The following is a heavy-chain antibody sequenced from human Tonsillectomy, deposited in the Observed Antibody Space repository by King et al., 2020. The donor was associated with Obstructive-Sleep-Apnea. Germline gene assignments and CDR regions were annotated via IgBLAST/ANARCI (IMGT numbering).Heavy chain of an antibody. CDR1: GFTFSDYA. CDR3: ARGTKIRGGYYGGDEYFQH. CDR2: ISYDGSNK. V-gene: IGHV3-30*04. J-gene: IGHJ1*01. Sequence: VQLVESGGGVVQPGRSLRLSCAASGFTFSDYAMHWVRQAPGKGLEWVALISYDGSNKYYADSVKGRFTVSRDNSKNTLYLQMHRLRADDTAVYYCARGTKIRGGYYGGDEYFQHWGQSTRVSVSS. D-gene: IGHD3-22*01.